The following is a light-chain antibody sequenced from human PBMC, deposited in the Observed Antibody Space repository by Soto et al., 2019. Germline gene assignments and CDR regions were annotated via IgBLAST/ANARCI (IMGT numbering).Light chain of an antibody. V-gene: IGKV3-15*01. CDR3: QHYNKLPLT. CDR2: GAS. CDR1: QSVSSN. J-gene: IGKJ4*01. Sequence: EIVLTQSPATLSVSPGERATLSCRASQSVSSNLAWYQQKPGQAPRLVIYGASTRATGIPARFSGSGSGTEFTLTISSLQSADFAVYYCQHYNKLPLTFGGGAKVESK.